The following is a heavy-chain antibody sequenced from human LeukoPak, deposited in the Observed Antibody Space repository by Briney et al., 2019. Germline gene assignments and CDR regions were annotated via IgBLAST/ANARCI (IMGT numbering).Heavy chain of an antibody. CDR3: ARAPPYCGGDCYIDY. V-gene: IGHV4-59*01. Sequence: SETLSLTCTVSGGSISSYYWSWIRQPPGKGLEGIGYIYYSGSSNYNPSLKSRVTISVDTSKNQFSLNLSSVTDADTAVYYCARAPPYCGGDCYIDYWGQGTLVTVSS. CDR2: IYYSGSS. J-gene: IGHJ4*02. CDR1: GGSISSYY. D-gene: IGHD2-21*02.